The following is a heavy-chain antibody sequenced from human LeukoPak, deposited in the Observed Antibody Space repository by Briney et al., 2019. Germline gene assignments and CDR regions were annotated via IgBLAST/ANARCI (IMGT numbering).Heavy chain of an antibody. CDR3: ARTTVTAGDGFDY. Sequence: ASVKVSCKASGYTFTSYGISWLRQAAGQGLEWMGWINDYKGNTNYAQKLQGRVTMTTDTSKSTAYIELRRLRSDETAVYCCARTTVTAGDGFDYWGQGTLVTVSS. V-gene: IGHV1-18*01. CDR2: INDYKGNT. CDR1: GYTFTSYG. D-gene: IGHD4-17*01. J-gene: IGHJ4*02.